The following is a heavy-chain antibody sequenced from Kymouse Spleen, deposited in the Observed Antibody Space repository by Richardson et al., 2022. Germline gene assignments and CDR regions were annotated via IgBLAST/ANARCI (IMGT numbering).Heavy chain of an antibody. D-gene: IGHD3-3*01. V-gene: IGHV4-31*03. CDR3: AREGYDFWSGYYRGYGMDV. CDR2: IYYSGST. Sequence: QVQLQESGPGLVKPSQTLSLTCTVSGGSISSGGYYWSWIRQHPGKGLEWIGYIYYSGSTYYNPSLKSRVTISVDTSKNQFSLKLSSVTAADTAVYYCAREGYDFWSGYYRGYGMDVWGQGTTVTVSS. J-gene: IGHJ6*02. CDR1: GGSISSGGYY.